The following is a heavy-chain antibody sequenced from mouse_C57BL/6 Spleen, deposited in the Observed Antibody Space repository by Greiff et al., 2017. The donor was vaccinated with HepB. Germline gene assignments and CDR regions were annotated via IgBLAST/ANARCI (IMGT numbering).Heavy chain of an antibody. J-gene: IGHJ3*01. CDR1: GFTFSSYA. V-gene: IGHV5-4*01. D-gene: IGHD2-1*01. CDR2: ISDGGSYT. CDR3: ARPYGNYPFAY. Sequence: EVQGVESGGGLVKPGGSLKLSCAASGFTFSSYAMSWVRQTPEKRLEWVATISDGGSYTYYPDNVKGRFTISRDNAKNNLYLQMSHLKSEDTAMYYCARPYGNYPFAYWGQGTLVTVSA.